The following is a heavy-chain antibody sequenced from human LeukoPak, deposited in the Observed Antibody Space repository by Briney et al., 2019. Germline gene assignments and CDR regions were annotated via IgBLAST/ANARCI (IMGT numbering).Heavy chain of an antibody. CDR2: IKQDESEK. D-gene: IGHD4-11*01. CDR1: GFTFSSYW. V-gene: IGHV3-7*01. CDR3: ARVASGDLSNYAFFDYYYYYMDV. J-gene: IGHJ6*03. Sequence: GGSLRLSCAASGFTFSSYWMSWVRQAPGKGLEWVANIKQDESEKYYVDSVKGRFTISRDNAKNSLYLQMNSLRAEDTAVYYCARVASGDLSNYAFFDYYYYYMDVWGKGTTVTVSS.